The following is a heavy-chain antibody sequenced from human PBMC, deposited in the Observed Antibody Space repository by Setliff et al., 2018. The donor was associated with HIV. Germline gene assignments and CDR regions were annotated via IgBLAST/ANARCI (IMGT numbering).Heavy chain of an antibody. D-gene: IGHD2-2*01. J-gene: IGHJ6*03. CDR2: IYWDDDK. CDR1: GFSLSTSGVG. CDR3: AHSYCSSTSCYPHYSYYMDV. Sequence: SGPTLVNPTQTLTLTCTFSGFSLSTSGVGVGWIRQPPGKALEWLALIYWDDDKRYSPSLESRLTITKDTSKNQVVLTMTNMDPVDTATYYCAHSYCSSTSCYPHYSYYMDVWGKGTTVTVSS. V-gene: IGHV2-5*02.